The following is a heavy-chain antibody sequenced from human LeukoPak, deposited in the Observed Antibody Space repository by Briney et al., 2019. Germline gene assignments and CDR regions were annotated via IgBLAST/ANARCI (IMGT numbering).Heavy chain of an antibody. D-gene: IGHD3-16*01. V-gene: IGHV1-8*03. CDR2: MNPNSGNT. Sequence: ASVKVSCKASGYTFTSYDINWVRQATGQGLEWMGWMNPNSGNTGYAQKFQGRVTITRNTSISTAYMELSRLRSDDTAVYYCARAGQVWRNWFDPWGQGTLVTVSS. J-gene: IGHJ5*02. CDR1: GYTFTSYD. CDR3: ARAGQVWRNWFDP.